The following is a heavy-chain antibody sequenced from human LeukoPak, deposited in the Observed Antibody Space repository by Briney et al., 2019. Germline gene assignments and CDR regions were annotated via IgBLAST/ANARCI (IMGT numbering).Heavy chain of an antibody. CDR1: GYTFTGYY. J-gene: IGHJ3*02. CDR3: ARDYRSNTNSWYAFDT. V-gene: IGHV1-2*06. D-gene: IGHD1-1*01. Sequence: ASVKVSCKASGYTFTGYYMHWVRQAPGQGLEWMGRINPNSGGTNYAQKFQGRVTMTRDTSISTAYMELSRLRSDDTAVYYCARDYRSNTNSWYAFDTWGQGTMVTVSS. CDR2: INPNSGGT.